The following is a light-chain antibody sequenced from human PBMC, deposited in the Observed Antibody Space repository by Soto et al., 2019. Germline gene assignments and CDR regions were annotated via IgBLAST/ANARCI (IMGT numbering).Light chain of an antibody. J-gene: IGKJ2*01. CDR1: QSISSSY. CDR2: GAS. V-gene: IGKV3-20*01. CDR3: QQYGSSPQT. Sequence: EIVLTQSPGTLSLSPGERATLSCRASQSISSSYLAWYQQKPGQAPRLLIYGASSRATGIPYRFSGSGSGPDFTLTISTLEPEDFAVYYCQQYGSSPQTFGQGTKLEIK.